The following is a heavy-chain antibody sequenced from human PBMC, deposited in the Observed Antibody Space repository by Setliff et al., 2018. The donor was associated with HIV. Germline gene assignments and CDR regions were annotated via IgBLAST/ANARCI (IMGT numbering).Heavy chain of an antibody. D-gene: IGHD2-15*01. CDR3: ARWIVSGGSFPSFDS. Sequence: SETLSLTCTVSGGSISSGSYYWSWIRQPAGKGLEWIGRIYTSGSTNYNPSLKSRVTISVDTSKNQFTLKLSSVTDADTALYYCARWIVSGGSFPSFDSWGQGTLVTVSS. CDR2: IYTSGST. CDR1: GGSISSGSYY. V-gene: IGHV4-61*02. J-gene: IGHJ4*02.